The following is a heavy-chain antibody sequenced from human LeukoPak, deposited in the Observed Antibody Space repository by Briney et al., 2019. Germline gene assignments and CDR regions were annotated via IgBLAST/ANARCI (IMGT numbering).Heavy chain of an antibody. V-gene: IGHV4-59*01. CDR3: ARSRSGYSYDHAAFEI. D-gene: IGHD5-18*01. Sequence: SETLSLTCTVSGGSISTYYWSWIRQSPGKGLEWIAYIDYRGSTTYNPSLRSRVTISVDTSRNQFSLKLSSVTAADTAVYYCARSRSGYSYDHAAFEIWGQGTLVTVSS. CDR2: IDYRGST. CDR1: GGSISTYY. J-gene: IGHJ3*02.